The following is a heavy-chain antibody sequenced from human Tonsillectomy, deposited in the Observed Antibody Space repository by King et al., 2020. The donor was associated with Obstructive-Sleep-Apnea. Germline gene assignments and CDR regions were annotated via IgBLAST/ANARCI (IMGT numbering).Heavy chain of an antibody. CDR2: ISGSGGST. D-gene: IGHD1-26*01. V-gene: IGHV3-23*04. Sequence: VQLVESGGGLVQPGGSLRLSCAASGFTFSSYAMSGVRQAPGKGLEWVSAISGSGGSTYYADSVKGRFTISRDNSKNTLYLQMNSLRAEDTAVYYCAKDFTMGGSYYNGFFDYWGQGTLVTVSS. CDR1: GFTFSSYA. J-gene: IGHJ4*02. CDR3: AKDFTMGGSYYNGFFDY.